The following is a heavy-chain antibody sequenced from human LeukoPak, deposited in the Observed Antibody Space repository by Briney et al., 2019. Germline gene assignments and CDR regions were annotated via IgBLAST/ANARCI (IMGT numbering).Heavy chain of an antibody. CDR2: IIPILGIA. Sequence: GGSLRLSCAASGGTFSSYAISWVRQAPGQGLEWMGRIIPILGIANYAQKFQGRVTITADQSTSTAYMELSSLRSEDTAVYYCASKLNQTATGDWPYSYWGQGTLVTVSS. D-gene: IGHD2-21*02. CDR1: GGTFSSYA. J-gene: IGHJ4*02. V-gene: IGHV1-69*04. CDR3: ASKLNQTATGDWPYSY.